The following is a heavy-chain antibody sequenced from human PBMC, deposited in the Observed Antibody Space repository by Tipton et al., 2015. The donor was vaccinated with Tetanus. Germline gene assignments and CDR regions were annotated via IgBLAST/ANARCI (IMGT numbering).Heavy chain of an antibody. CDR1: GGSFSGYY. CDR2: INHSGST. D-gene: IGHD5-18*01. J-gene: IGHJ4*02. CDR3: ARVTIQLWLQSFDY. V-gene: IGHV4-34*01. Sequence: TLSLTCAVYGGSFSGYYWSWIRQPPGKGLEWIGEINHSGSTNYNPSLKSRVTISVDTSKNQLSLKLSSVTAADTAVYYCARVTIQLWLQSFDYWGQGTLVTVSS.